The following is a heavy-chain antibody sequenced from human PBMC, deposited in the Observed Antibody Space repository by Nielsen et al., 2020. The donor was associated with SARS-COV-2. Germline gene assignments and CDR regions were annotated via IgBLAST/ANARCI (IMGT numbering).Heavy chain of an antibody. CDR1: GGPISSGGYS. D-gene: IGHD3-16*01. CDR3: ARGGRITFGGADDAFDI. J-gene: IGHJ3*02. V-gene: IGHV4-30-2*01. CDR2: IYHSGRT. Sequence: SETLSLTCAVSGGPISSGGYSRSWIRQPPGKGLEWIGYIYHSGRTYYNPSLKSRVTISVDRSKNQFSLKLSSVTAADTAVYYCARGGRITFGGADDAFDIWGQGTMVTVSS.